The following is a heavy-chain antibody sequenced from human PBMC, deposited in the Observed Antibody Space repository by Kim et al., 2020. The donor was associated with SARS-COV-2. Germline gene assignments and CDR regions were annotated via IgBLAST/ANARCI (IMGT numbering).Heavy chain of an antibody. V-gene: IGHV3-30*07. J-gene: IGHJ4*02. CDR3: ARDRWNSKAAAGTGFDY. Sequence: VKGRFTISRDNSKNTLYLQMNSLRAEDTAVYYCARDRWNSKAAAGTGFDYWGQGTLVTVSS. D-gene: IGHD6-13*01.